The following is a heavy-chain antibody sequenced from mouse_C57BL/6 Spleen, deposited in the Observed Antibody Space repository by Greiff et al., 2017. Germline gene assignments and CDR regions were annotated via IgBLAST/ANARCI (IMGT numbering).Heavy chain of an antibody. D-gene: IGHD2-1*01. V-gene: IGHV1-52*01. CDR1: GYTFTSYW. Sequence: QVQLQQSGAELVRPGSSVKLSCKASGYTFTSYWMHWVKQRPIQGLEWIGNIDPSDSETHYNQKFKDKATVTVDKSSSTAYMQLSSLTSEDSAVYYCARSPMYYGNHVYFDYWGQGTTLTVSS. CDR2: IDPSDSET. CDR3: ARSPMYYGNHVYFDY. J-gene: IGHJ2*01.